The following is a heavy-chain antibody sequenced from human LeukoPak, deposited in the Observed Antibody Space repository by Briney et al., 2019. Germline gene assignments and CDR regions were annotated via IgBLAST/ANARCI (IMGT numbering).Heavy chain of an antibody. CDR1: GYTFTGYY. Sequence: ASVKVSCEASGYTFTGYYMHWVRQAPGQGLEWMGWINPNSGGTNYAQKFQGWVTMTRDTSISTAYMELSRLRSDDTAVYCCARASGYSPGYYYYGMDVWGKGTTVTVSS. CDR2: INPNSGGT. CDR3: ARASGYSPGYYYYGMDV. D-gene: IGHD5-18*01. J-gene: IGHJ6*04. V-gene: IGHV1-2*04.